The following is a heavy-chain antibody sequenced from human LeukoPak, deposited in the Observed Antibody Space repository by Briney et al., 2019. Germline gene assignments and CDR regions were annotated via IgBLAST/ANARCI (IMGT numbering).Heavy chain of an antibody. CDR3: ARQLGGQLVFDY. V-gene: IGHV4-4*09. D-gene: IGHD6-6*01. CDR1: GGSTSSYY. CDR2: IYTSGST. Sequence: SETLSLTCTVSGGSTSSYYWSWIRQPPGKGLEWIGYIYTSGSTNYNPSLKSRVTISVDTSKNQFSLKLSSVTAADTAVYYCARQLGGQLVFDYWGQGTLVTVSS. J-gene: IGHJ4*02.